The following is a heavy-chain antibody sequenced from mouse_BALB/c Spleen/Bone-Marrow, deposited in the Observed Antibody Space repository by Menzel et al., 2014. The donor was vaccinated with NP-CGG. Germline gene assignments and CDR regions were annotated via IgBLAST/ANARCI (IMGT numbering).Heavy chain of an antibody. D-gene: IGHD2-4*01. Sequence: VVAFGGGLGTPGGSLKFSCAASGFTFSSYAMSWVRPTPEKRLEWVASISSGGNTYYPDSMKGRFTISRDNARNILYLQMSSLRSEDTAMYYCARGGELRPCFADWGQGTLVSVSA. J-gene: IGHJ3*01. V-gene: IGHV5-6-5*01. CDR1: GFTFSSYA. CDR3: ARGGELRPCFAD. CDR2: ISSGGNT.